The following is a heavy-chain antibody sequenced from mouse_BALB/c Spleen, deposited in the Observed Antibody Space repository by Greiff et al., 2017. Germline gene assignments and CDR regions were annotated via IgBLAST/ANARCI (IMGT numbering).Heavy chain of an antibody. D-gene: IGHD2-2*01. CDR1: GFTFSSFG. CDR2: ISSGSSTI. V-gene: IGHV5-17*02. J-gene: IGHJ4*01. CDR3: ARSGHYGYDRAMDY. Sequence: EVQGVESGGGLVQPGGSRKLSCAASGFTFSSFGMHWVRQAPEKGLEWVAYISSGSSTIYYADTVKGRFTISRDNPKNTLFLQMTSLRSEDTAMYYCARSGHYGYDRAMDYWGQGTSVTVSS.